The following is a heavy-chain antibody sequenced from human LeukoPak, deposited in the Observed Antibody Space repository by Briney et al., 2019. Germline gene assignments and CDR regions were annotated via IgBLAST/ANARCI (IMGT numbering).Heavy chain of an antibody. J-gene: IGHJ4*02. CDR1: GFTFSRYW. Sequence: PGGSLRLSCAASGFTFSRYWMSWVRQAPGKGLEWVATIKQDGSEKYYVDSVKGRFTISRDNAKNSLSLQMNSLRAEDTAVYYCVRSGLRYFDCPDYWGQGPLATVSS. CDR3: VRSGLRYFDCPDY. V-gene: IGHV3-7*05. CDR2: IKQDGSEK. D-gene: IGHD3-9*01.